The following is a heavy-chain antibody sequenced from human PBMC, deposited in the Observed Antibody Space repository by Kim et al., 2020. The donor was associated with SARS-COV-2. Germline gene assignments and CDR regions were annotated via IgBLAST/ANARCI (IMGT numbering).Heavy chain of an antibody. CDR1: GFTFSSYG. J-gene: IGHJ4*02. Sequence: GGSLRLSCAASGFTFSSYGLHWVRQAPGKGLVRVAVISYDGSNKYYADSVKGRFTISRDNSKNTLYLQMNSLRAEDTAVYYCARVGGITFFGVVMPHSLYFDYWGQGTLVTVSS. CDR3: ARVGGITFFGVVMPHSLYFDY. V-gene: IGHV3-30*03. CDR2: ISYDGSNK. D-gene: IGHD3-3*01.